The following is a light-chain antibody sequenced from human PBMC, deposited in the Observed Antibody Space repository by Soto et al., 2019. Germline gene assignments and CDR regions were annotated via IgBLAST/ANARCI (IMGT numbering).Light chain of an antibody. Sequence: EIQVTQSPTSLSASVGERITITCRASRSIGNNLNWYQQRPGKAPQLLIYAASSLQSGVPSRFSGSSSGTDFTLTINCLPPEDFATYYCQQSFSPHIAFGQGTRL. CDR2: AAS. J-gene: IGKJ5*01. V-gene: IGKV1-39*01. CDR1: RSIGNN. CDR3: QQSFSPHIA.